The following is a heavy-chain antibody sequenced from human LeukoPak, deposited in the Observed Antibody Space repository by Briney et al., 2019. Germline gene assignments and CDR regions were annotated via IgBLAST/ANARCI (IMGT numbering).Heavy chain of an antibody. CDR3: ARDLPRITIFGVVTAYYMDV. J-gene: IGHJ6*03. Sequence: SVKVSCKASGYTFTSYGISWVRQAPGQGLEWMGWISAYNGNTNYAQKLQGRVTMTTDTSTSTAYMELRSLRSDDTAVYYCARDLPRITIFGVVTAYYMDVWGKGTTVTVSS. CDR1: GYTFTSYG. CDR2: ISAYNGNT. D-gene: IGHD3-3*01. V-gene: IGHV1-18*01.